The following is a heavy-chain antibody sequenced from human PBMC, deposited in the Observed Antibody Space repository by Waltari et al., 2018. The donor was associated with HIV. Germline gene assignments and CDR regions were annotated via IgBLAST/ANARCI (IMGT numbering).Heavy chain of an antibody. Sequence: QVQLQQWGAGLLKHSETLSLPCAVYGGSFSGYYWSWIRQPPGKGLEWIGESNLSGSTNGNPSRKSRGTIAVDTAKNQFALKLSCVTAADTAVYYCARVLPAHYYDSSGYSYWGQGTLVTVSS. D-gene: IGHD3-22*01. V-gene: IGHV4-34*01. CDR3: ARVLPAHYYDSSGYSY. CDR2: SNLSGST. J-gene: IGHJ4*02. CDR1: GGSFSGYY.